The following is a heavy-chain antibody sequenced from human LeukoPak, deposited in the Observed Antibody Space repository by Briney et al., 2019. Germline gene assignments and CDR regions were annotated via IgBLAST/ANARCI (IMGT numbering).Heavy chain of an antibody. J-gene: IGHJ4*02. CDR3: ARTTTTTVPYYSDY. D-gene: IGHD4-4*01. CDR2: IKQDGSEK. Sequence: GGSLRLSCATSGITFSSYWMSWVRQAPGKGLEWVANIKQDGSEKYYVDSVKGRFTISRDNAKNSLYLQMNSLRAEDTAVYYCARTTTTTVPYYSDYWGQGTLVTVSS. CDR1: GITFSSYW. V-gene: IGHV3-7*01.